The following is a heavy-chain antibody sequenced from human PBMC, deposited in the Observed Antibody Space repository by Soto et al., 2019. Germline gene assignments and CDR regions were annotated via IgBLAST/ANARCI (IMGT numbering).Heavy chain of an antibody. D-gene: IGHD3-22*01. V-gene: IGHV3-23*01. Sequence: EVQVLESGGGLVQPGGSLRLCCAASGFTFSNYAMNWVRQAPGKGLEWVSGISATGVKTYSADSVKGRFTMSRDNSKDTVYLEMNSLRAEDTAVYYCTKSRSAMIYYFDFWGLGALVTVSS. CDR3: TKSRSAMIYYFDF. CDR2: ISATGVKT. CDR1: GFTFSNYA. J-gene: IGHJ4*02.